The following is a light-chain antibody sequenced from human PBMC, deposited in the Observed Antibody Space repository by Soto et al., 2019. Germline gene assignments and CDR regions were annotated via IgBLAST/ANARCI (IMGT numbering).Light chain of an antibody. J-gene: IGKJ1*01. CDR3: QQYGSSPRT. V-gene: IGKV3-20*01. CDR1: LSLSSSY. CDR2: DAS. Sequence: EIVLTQSPGTLSMSPGERATLSCRASLSLSSSYIAWYQQKPGQAPRLLIYDASNRATGIPARFSGSGSGTDFTLTISSLEPEDFAVYYCQQYGSSPRTFGQGTKV.